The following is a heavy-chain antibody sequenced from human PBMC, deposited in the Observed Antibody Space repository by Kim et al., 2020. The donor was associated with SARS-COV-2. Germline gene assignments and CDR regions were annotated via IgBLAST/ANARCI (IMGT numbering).Heavy chain of an antibody. J-gene: IGHJ4*02. CDR3: ARDSSIAAAGSDY. Sequence: WGSLRLSCAASGFTFSSYWMSWVRQAPGKGLEWVANIKPDGSGKYYVDSVKGRFTISRDNAKNSLYLQMNNVRDEDTAVYYCARDSSIAAAGSDYWGQGT. CDR1: GFTFSSYW. V-gene: IGHV3-7*03. D-gene: IGHD6-13*01. CDR2: IKPDGSGK.